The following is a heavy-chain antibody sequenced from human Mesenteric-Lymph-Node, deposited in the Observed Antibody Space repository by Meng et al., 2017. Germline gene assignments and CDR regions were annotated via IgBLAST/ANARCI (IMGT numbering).Heavy chain of an antibody. CDR1: GFTFIDYY. D-gene: IGHD2/OR15-2a*01. CDR3: ARDHGFLNWFDP. V-gene: IGHV3-11*04. Sequence: VHVVGAGGNLVKAGVSLSLSLSASGFTFIDYYMAEILHPPGQGREWVASISPTGGSLYYADSVKGRFSISRDNAKNSLSLEMNILRVEDTAVYYCARDHGFLNWFDPWGQGTLVTVSS. CDR2: ISPTGGSL. J-gene: IGHJ5*02.